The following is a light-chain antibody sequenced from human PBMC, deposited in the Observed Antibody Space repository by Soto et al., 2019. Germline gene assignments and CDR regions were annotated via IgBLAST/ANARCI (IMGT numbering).Light chain of an antibody. CDR1: QNIQNY. Sequence: DINITQSPSSISASVGDIVTITCQASQNIQNYLNWCTQKPGRAPERLIYDASNLEAGVHSRLRVIGSGTDFTFPLSRLPPEDIATYYCQQYENLPTFCQGTRVEIK. J-gene: IGKJ5*01. CDR3: QQYENLPT. V-gene: IGKV1-33*01. CDR2: DAS.